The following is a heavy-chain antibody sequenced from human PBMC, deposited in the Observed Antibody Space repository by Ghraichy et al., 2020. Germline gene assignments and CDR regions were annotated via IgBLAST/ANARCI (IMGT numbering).Heavy chain of an antibody. CDR1: GFTFSSYS. Sequence: GGSLRLSCAASGFTFSSYSMNWVRQAPGKGLEWVSSISSSDSYIYYADSVKGRFTISRDNAKNSLYLQMNSLRAEDTAVYLCAGGFGSGTYYPVWGQGTTVTVSS. J-gene: IGHJ6*02. CDR3: AGGFGSGTYYPV. V-gene: IGHV3-21*01. CDR2: ISSSDSYI. D-gene: IGHD3-10*01.